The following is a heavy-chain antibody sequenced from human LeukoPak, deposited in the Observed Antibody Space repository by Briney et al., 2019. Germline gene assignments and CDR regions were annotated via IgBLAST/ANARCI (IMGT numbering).Heavy chain of an antibody. Sequence: GGSLRLSCAASGFTFSSYAMTWVRQAPGKGLEWVSGISSSGGTTYYADSVKGRFTISRDNSKNTLYLQINSLRAEDTAVYYCAKEGYPADDYWGQGTLVTVSS. CDR1: GFTFSSYA. J-gene: IGHJ4*02. V-gene: IGHV3-23*01. CDR3: AKEGYPADDY. CDR2: ISSSGGTT. D-gene: IGHD5-12*01.